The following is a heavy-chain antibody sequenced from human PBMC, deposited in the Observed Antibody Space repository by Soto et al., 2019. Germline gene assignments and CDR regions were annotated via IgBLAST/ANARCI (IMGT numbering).Heavy chain of an antibody. V-gene: IGHV1-69*12. CDR2: ISPGIDIR. Sequence: QVQLVQSGAEVKKPGSSVKVSCKDSGGNFSTYTVYWVRQAPGQGLEWMGGISPGIDIRDYAQKFQVRVTITADESTSTGYMQLSTLISEDTAFYYCAGGMGFGGSCYLDLWGQGTLVTVSS. CDR1: GGNFSTYT. J-gene: IGHJ4*02. D-gene: IGHD2-15*01. CDR3: AGGMGFGGSCYLDL.